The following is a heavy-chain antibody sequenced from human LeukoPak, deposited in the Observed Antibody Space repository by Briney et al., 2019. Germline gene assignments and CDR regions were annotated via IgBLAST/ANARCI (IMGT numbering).Heavy chain of an antibody. J-gene: IGHJ6*04. Sequence: GASVKVSCTAAGYTFTNYGISWVRQAPGQGLEWMGWISAYNGNTDYAQKLQGRVTMSTDTSTNTAYMELRSLRSDDTAVYYCARDPLMSRYYNGMDVWGKGTTVTVSS. CDR2: ISAYNGNT. CDR3: ARDPLMSRYYNGMDV. V-gene: IGHV1-18*04. CDR1: GYTFTNYG. D-gene: IGHD3-16*01.